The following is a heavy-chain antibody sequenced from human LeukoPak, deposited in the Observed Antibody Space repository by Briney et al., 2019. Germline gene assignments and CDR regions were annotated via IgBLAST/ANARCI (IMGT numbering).Heavy chain of an antibody. Sequence: KPGRSLRLSCAASGFTFSSYSMNWVRQAPGKGLEWVSSISSSSISIYYADSVKGLFTFSRDNAKNSLYLQMNSLRAEDTAVYYCARESSAFDYWGQGTLVTVSS. J-gene: IGHJ4*02. CDR2: ISSSSISI. CDR1: GFTFSSYS. D-gene: IGHD6-19*01. V-gene: IGHV3-21*01. CDR3: ARESSAFDY.